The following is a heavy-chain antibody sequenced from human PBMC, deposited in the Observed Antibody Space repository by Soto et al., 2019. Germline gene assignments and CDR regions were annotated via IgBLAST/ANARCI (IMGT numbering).Heavy chain of an antibody. D-gene: IGHD3-22*01. J-gene: IGHJ4*02. Sequence: SETLSLTCAVSGDSISSDKWWSWVRQPPGKGLEWIGEIYHSGRTNCNPSLESRVTLSVDTSTKQLSLKVSSVTAADTAVYYCARANYFESSGPFDYWGPGTLVTVSS. CDR1: GDSISSDKW. V-gene: IGHV4-4*02. CDR2: IYHSGRT. CDR3: ARANYFESSGPFDY.